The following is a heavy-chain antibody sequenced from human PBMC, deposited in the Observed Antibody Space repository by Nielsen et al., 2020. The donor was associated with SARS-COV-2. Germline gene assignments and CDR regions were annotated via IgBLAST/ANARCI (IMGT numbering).Heavy chain of an antibody. D-gene: IGHD4/OR15-4a*01. Sequence: GESLKISCAASGFTFSSYGMHWVRQAPGKGLEWVAVIWYDGSNKYYADSVKGRFTISRDNSKNTLYLQMNSLRAEDTAVYYCARERAKPYGMDVWGQGTTVTVSS. CDR1: GFTFSSYG. V-gene: IGHV3-33*08. J-gene: IGHJ6*02. CDR2: IWYDGSNK. CDR3: ARERAKPYGMDV.